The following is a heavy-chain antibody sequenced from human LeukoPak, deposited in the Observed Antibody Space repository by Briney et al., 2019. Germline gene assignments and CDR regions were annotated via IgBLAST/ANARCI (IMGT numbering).Heavy chain of an antibody. V-gene: IGHV1-2*02. CDR3: ARGRRSDIVTGRLFDY. Sequence: ASVKVSCKASGYTFTGYYIHWVRQAPGQGLEWMGWINPDSGGTKCAQKFQGRVTMTRDTSISTAYMEPSRLRSDDTAVYYCARGRRSDIVTGRLFDYWGQGTLVTVSS. CDR1: GYTFTGYY. CDR2: INPDSGGT. J-gene: IGHJ4*02. D-gene: IGHD3-9*01.